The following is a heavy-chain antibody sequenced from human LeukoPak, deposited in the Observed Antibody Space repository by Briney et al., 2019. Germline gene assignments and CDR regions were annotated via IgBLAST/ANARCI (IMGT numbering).Heavy chain of an antibody. D-gene: IGHD3-3*01. CDR2: ISYDGSNK. CDR3: AREAGRITIFGVEMHDAFDI. Sequence: GGSLRLSCAASGFTFSSYAMHGVRQVPGKGLEGVAVISYDGSNKYYADSVKGRFTISRDNSKNTLYLQMNSLRAEDTAVYYCAREAGRITIFGVEMHDAFDIWGQGTMVTVSS. CDR1: GFTFSSYA. J-gene: IGHJ3*02. V-gene: IGHV3-30*01.